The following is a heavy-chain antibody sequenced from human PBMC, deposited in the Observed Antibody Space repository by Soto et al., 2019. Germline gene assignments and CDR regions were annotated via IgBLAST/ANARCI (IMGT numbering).Heavy chain of an antibody. CDR1: GYTFTSYD. CDR3: ARNLYNTGSVDH. Sequence: QVQLVQSGAEVKKPGASVKVSCKASGYTFTSYDINWVRQAPGQGLEWVGWMTPNSGDTGYAQTFQGRVTLTRDTSRSTAYMELSSLTSEDTAVYYCARNLYNTGSVDHCGEGTLVTVSS. CDR2: MTPNSGDT. V-gene: IGHV1-8*02. J-gene: IGHJ4*02. D-gene: IGHD1-20*01.